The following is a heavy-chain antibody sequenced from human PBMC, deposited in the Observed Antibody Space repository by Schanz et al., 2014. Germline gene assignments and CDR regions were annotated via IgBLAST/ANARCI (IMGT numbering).Heavy chain of an antibody. Sequence: QVQLQESGPGLVKPSETLSLTCTVSGGSISSYYWSWIRQPAGKGLEWIGRIYTSGSTNYNPSLKSRVTISGDTSKNQFSLRLSSVTAADTAVYFCASFVPRGYYFDYWGQGTLVSVSS. V-gene: IGHV4-4*07. J-gene: IGHJ4*02. CDR3: ASFVPRGYYFDY. CDR1: GGSISSYY. CDR2: IYTSGST. D-gene: IGHD3-10*01.